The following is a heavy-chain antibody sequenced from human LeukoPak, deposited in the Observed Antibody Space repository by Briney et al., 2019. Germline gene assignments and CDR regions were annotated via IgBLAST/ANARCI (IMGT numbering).Heavy chain of an antibody. D-gene: IGHD2-21*02. Sequence: SQTLSLTCTVSGGSISSSSYYWSWVRQPPGKGLEWIATVYYSGTTYYNAPLKSRVTISVDTSKNQFSLKLSSVTAADTAVYYCARYVVVTTKYYFDYWGQGALVTVSS. CDR2: VYYSGTT. V-gene: IGHV4-39*01. CDR1: GGSISSSSYY. CDR3: ARYVVVTTKYYFDY. J-gene: IGHJ4*02.